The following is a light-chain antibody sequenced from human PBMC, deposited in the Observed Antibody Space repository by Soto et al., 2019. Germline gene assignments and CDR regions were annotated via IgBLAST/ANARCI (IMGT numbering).Light chain of an antibody. CDR2: SAS. J-gene: IGKJ4*01. CDR1: QIINTY. V-gene: IGKV1-39*01. CDR3: HQSHSSPLT. Sequence: DIQMTQSPSSLSASVGDRVTITCRASQIINTYLNWYQQKPGKAPKLLVYSASNLQSGVPSRFSGSGSGTDFNLTISSLQPEDVATYYCHQSHSSPLTVGGGTKVEIK.